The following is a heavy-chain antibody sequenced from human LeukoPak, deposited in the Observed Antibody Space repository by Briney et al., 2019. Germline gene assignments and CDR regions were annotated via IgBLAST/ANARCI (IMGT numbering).Heavy chain of an antibody. CDR1: GDSITSPNYY. Sequence: SPSQTLSLTCTVSGDSITSPNYYWSWVRRPAGRGLEWIGRIYTDGGTDYNPSLKSRVTISLDMSKNQVSLTLTSVTAADTAVYYCARDQTRNKQWLPPDVWGKGTTVTISS. CDR2: IYTDGGT. J-gene: IGHJ6*04. CDR3: ARDQTRNKQWLPPDV. V-gene: IGHV4-61*02. D-gene: IGHD6-19*01.